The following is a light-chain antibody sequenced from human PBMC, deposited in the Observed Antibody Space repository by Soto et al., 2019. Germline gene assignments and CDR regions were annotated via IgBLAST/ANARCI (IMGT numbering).Light chain of an antibody. J-gene: IGLJ2*01. CDR3: STWDATLNVLI. CDR2: GNN. Sequence: QSVLTQPPSVSGAPGQRVTISCSGSSSNIGRHNVNWYQHVPGTAPKFLMYGNNERASGVPDRFSGSKSGTSASLAISGLQSDDEALYYCSTWDATLNVLIFGGGTKLTVL. V-gene: IGLV1-44*01. CDR1: SSNIGRHN.